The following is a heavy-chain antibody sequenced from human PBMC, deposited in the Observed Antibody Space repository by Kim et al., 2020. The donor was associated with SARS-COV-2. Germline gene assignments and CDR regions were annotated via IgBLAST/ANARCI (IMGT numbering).Heavy chain of an antibody. V-gene: IGHV4-34*01. D-gene: IGHD3-10*01. CDR2: VDRSGNT. CDR1: GGSFSGYH. CDR3: AREYYGSGFNWFDP. Sequence: SETLSLTCAVYGGSFSGYHWNWIRQPPGKGLEWIWDVDRSGNTNYKPSLQSRGTISLDTSKNRSSLKLNSVTAADTAVYYCAREYYGSGFNWFDPWGQGT. J-gene: IGHJ5*02.